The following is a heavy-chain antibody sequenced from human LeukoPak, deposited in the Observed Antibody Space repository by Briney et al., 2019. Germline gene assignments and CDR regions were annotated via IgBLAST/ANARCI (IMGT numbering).Heavy chain of an antibody. D-gene: IGHD4-17*01. J-gene: IGHJ4*02. CDR2: ISSGSSAV. CDR3: AGDQDYAFDY. CDR1: GFNFSTYS. V-gene: IGHV3-48*02. Sequence: PGGSLRLSCAASGFNFSTYSMNWVRQAPGKGLEWVSYISSGSSAVYYADSVKGRFTISRDNAKDSLYLQMNSLRDEDTAVYYCAGDQDYAFDYWGQGTLVTVSS.